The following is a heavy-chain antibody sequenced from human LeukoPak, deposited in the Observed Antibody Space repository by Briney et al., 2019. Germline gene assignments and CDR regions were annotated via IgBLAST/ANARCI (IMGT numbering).Heavy chain of an antibody. V-gene: IGHV4-34*01. CDR2: INHSGST. Sequence: PSETLSLTCAVYGGSFSGYYWSWIRQPPGKGLEWIGEINHSGSTNYNPSLKSRVTISVDTSKNQFSLKLSSVTAADTAVCYCARFRARGYCSSTSCYRWRTAEYFQHWGQGTLVTVSS. CDR3: ARFRARGYCSSTSCYRWRTAEYFQH. J-gene: IGHJ1*01. CDR1: GGSFSGYY. D-gene: IGHD2-2*01.